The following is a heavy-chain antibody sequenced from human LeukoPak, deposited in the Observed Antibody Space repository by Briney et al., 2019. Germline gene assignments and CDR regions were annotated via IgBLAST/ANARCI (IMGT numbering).Heavy chain of an antibody. V-gene: IGHV4-30-4*08. D-gene: IGHD2-15*01. CDR3: ARRGCSGGSRYRELQHAFDI. Sequence: SETLSLTCTVSGGSISSGDYYWSWIRQPPGKGLEWIGYIYYSGSTYYNPSLKSRVTISVDTSKNQFSLKLSSVTAADTAVYYCARRGCSGGSRYRELQHAFDIWGQGTMVTVSS. J-gene: IGHJ3*02. CDR1: GGSISSGDYY. CDR2: IYYSGST.